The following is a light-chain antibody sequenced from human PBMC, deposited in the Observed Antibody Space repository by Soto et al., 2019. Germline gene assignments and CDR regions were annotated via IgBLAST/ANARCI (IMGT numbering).Light chain of an antibody. CDR1: QSVSSSY. CDR2: GTS. Sequence: EIVLTQSPGTLSLSPGERATLSCRASQSVSSSYLAWYQQKPGQAPRLLIYGTSSRATAIPDRFSGSGSGTDSTLTISSLEPEDFAVSYCQQYVSSSLTFGQGTTVDIK. J-gene: IGKJ1*01. CDR3: QQYVSSSLT. V-gene: IGKV3-20*01.